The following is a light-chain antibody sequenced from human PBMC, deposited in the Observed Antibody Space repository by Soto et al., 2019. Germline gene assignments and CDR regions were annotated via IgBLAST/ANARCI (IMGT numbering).Light chain of an antibody. CDR2: DAS. CDR3: QQFNGYPRT. Sequence: AIQLTQSPSSLSASVGDRVTITCRASQGINSALAWYQQKPGKAPKLLIYDASSLESGVPSRFSGSGSGTDFTLTIGSLQPDDFATYYCQQFNGYPRTFGQGTRLEIK. V-gene: IGKV1-13*02. CDR1: QGINSA. J-gene: IGKJ5*01.